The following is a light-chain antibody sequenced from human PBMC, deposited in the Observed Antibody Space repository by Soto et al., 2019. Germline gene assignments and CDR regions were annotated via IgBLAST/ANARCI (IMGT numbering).Light chain of an antibody. Sequence: DVVVTQSPLSLSVTLGQPASISCKSSLSLVHSDGNTYLNWFHQRPGQSPRRLIYKVSNRDSGVPDRFSGSGSGTEFTLTINSLPSEDFAVYYCQRYNNWPLTFGGGTKV. J-gene: IGKJ4*01. CDR3: QRYNNWPLT. CDR1: LSLVHSDGNTY. V-gene: IGKV2-30*02. CDR2: KVS.